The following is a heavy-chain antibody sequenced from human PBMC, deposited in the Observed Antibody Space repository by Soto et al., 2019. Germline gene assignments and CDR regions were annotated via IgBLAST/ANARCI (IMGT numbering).Heavy chain of an antibody. J-gene: IGHJ6*02. CDR2: IKQDGSEK. V-gene: IGHV3-7*01. CDR1: GFTFSSYW. D-gene: IGHD2-8*01. Sequence: GGSLRLSCAASGFTFSSYWMSWVRQAPGKGLEWVANIKQDGSEKYYVDSVKGRFTISRDNAKNSLYLQMNSLRAEDTAVYYCARDARYMVYALPEYYYYGMDVWGQGTTVTVSS. CDR3: ARDARYMVYALPEYYYYGMDV.